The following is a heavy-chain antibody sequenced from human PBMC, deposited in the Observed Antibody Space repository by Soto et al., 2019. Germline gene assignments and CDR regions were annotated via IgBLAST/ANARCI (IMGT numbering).Heavy chain of an antibody. CDR1: GFTFSSYA. CDR2: ISGSGGST. J-gene: IGHJ1*01. Sequence: LRLSCAASGFTFSSYAMSWVRQAPGKGLEWVSGISGSGGSTYYTDSVKGRFTISRDNSKNTLYLQMNSLRAEDTAVYYCAKAPYXXXXXXXXXXWXXGTLVT. V-gene: IGHV3-23*01. CDR3: AKAPYXXXXXXXXXX.